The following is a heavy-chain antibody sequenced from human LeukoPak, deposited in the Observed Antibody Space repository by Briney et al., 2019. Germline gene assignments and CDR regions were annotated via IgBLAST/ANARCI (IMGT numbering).Heavy chain of an antibody. J-gene: IGHJ5*02. D-gene: IGHD3-10*01. CDR1: GYTFTSYG. Sequence: ASVKVSCKASGYTFTSYGISWVRQAPGQGLEWMGWINPNSGGTNYAQKFQGRVTMTRDTSISTAYMELSRLRSDDTAVYYCARVVTMVRGVINWFDPWGQGTLVTVSS. CDR3: ARVVTMVRGVINWFDP. V-gene: IGHV1-2*02. CDR2: INPNSGGT.